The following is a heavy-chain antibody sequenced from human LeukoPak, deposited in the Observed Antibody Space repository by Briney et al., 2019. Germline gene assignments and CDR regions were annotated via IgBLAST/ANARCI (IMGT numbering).Heavy chain of an antibody. CDR1: GGSISTYY. Sequence: PSETLSLTCTVSGGSISTYYWSWIRQSPGKGLEWIADISASGGTNYNPSRESRVSVSIDSSKNQFSLKLSSVTAADTAVFYCARSPHNSAWYEKWFDPWGQRTLPTVSS. D-gene: IGHD6-19*01. J-gene: IGHJ5*01. CDR2: ISASGGT. CDR3: ARSPHNSAWYEKWFDP. V-gene: IGHV4-4*08.